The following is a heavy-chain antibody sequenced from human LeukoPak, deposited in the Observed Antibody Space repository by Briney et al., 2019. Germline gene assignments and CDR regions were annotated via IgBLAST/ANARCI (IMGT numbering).Heavy chain of an antibody. Sequence: ASVKVSCKASGYTFTSYGISWVRQAPGQGLEWMGWISAYNGNTNYAQKLQGRVTMTTDTSTSTAYMELRSLRSDDTAVYYCARVDYYYGSGSFLGWSNWFDPWGQGTLVTVSS. V-gene: IGHV1-18*01. CDR2: ISAYNGNT. CDR3: ARVDYYYGSGSFLGWSNWFDP. CDR1: GYTFTSYG. J-gene: IGHJ5*02. D-gene: IGHD3-10*01.